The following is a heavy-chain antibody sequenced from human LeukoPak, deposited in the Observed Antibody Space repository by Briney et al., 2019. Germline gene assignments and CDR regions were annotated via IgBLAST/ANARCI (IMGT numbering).Heavy chain of an antibody. V-gene: IGHV1-69*13. J-gene: IGHJ4*02. CDR3: ARPRHYDILTGYYNEGLDY. CDR2: IMPIFGTA. CDR1: GGTFSSYA. Sequence: SVKVSCKASGGTFSSYAISWVRQAPGQGLEWMGGIMPIFGTANYAQKFQGRVTITADESTSTAYMELSSLRSEGTAVYYCARPRHYDILTGYYNEGLDYWGQGTLVTVSS. D-gene: IGHD3-9*01.